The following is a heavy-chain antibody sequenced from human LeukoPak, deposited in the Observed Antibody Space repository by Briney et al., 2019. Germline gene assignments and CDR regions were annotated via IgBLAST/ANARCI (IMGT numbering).Heavy chain of an antibody. CDR2: INHSGST. D-gene: IGHD3-10*01. V-gene: IGHV4-34*01. CDR1: GGSFSGYY. J-gene: IGHJ3*02. Sequence: SETLSLTCAVYGGSFSGYYWSWIRQPPGKGLEWIGEINHSGSTNYNPSLESRVTISVDTSKNQFSLKLSSVTAADTAVYYCARGGRLLWFGESPRGIDAFDIWGQGTMVTVSS. CDR3: ARGGRLLWFGESPRGIDAFDI.